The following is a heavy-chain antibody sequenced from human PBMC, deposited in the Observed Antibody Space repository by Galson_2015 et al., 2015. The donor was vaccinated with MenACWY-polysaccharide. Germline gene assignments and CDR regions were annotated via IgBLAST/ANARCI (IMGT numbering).Heavy chain of an antibody. CDR3: ARAVGDYYYGMDV. CDR2: ISSNGGGT. J-gene: IGHJ6*02. CDR1: GFTFSSYA. V-gene: IGHV3-64*01. D-gene: IGHD3-16*01. Sequence: SLRLSCAASGFTFSSYAMHWVRQAPGKGLEYVSAISSNGGGTYYANSVKGRFTTSRDNSKNTLYLQMGSLRAEDMAVYYCARAVGDYYYGMDVWGQGTTVTVSS.